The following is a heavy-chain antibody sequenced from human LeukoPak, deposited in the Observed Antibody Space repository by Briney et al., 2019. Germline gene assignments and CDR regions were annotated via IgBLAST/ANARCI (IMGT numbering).Heavy chain of an antibody. CDR2: INPSGGST. V-gene: IGHV1-46*01. CDR1: GYTFTSYY. D-gene: IGHD5-12*01. J-gene: IGHJ4*02. Sequence: ASVKVSCXASGYTFTSYYMHWVRRARGQGLEWMGIINPSGGSTSYAQKFQGRVTMTRDTSTSTVYMELSSLRSEDTAVYYCARDLVATSLGGYWGQGTLVTVSS. CDR3: ARDLVATSLGGY.